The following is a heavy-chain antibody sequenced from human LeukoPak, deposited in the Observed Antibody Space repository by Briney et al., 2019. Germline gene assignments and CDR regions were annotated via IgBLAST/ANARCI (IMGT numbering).Heavy chain of an antibody. V-gene: IGHV4-4*07. D-gene: IGHD3-10*01. CDR1: DASVTTYS. CDR2: VYSSGAT. CDR3: ARVHYGSGSYKAYFDY. J-gene: IGHJ4*01. Sequence: PSETLSLTCTVSDASVTTYSWSWLRQPAGKGLEWIGRVYSSGATKYNPSLKSRVTISADTSKNQFSLKLPSVTAADTAVYYCARVHYGSGSYKAYFDYWGHGIQVTVSS.